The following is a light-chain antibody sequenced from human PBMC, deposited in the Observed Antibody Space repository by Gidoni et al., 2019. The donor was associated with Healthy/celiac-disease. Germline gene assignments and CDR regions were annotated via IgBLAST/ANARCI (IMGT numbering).Light chain of an antibody. V-gene: IGKV3-11*01. CDR2: DAS. CDR3: QQRSNWPT. J-gene: IGKJ4*01. Sequence: EIVLPQSPATLSLSPGERATLSCRASQSVSSYLAWYQQKPGQAPRLLIDDASNRATGIPARFSGSGSGTDFTLTSSSLEPEDVAVYYCQQRSNWPTFGGGTKVEIK. CDR1: QSVSSY.